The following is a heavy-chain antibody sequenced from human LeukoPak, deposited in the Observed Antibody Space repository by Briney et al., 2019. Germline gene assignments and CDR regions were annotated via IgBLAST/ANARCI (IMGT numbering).Heavy chain of an antibody. V-gene: IGHV5-51*01. CDR3: ATYTVTSRYFDY. CDR2: IYPGDSET. J-gene: IGHJ4*02. CDR1: GYSFTIYW. D-gene: IGHD4-17*01. Sequence: GESLKIFCKCSGYSFTIYWIGWVRQMPGKGLEWLGIIYPGDSETRYTPSFQGQVTISADKSISTAYLQWSSLKASDTAMYYCATYTVTSRYFDYWGQGTLVTVSS.